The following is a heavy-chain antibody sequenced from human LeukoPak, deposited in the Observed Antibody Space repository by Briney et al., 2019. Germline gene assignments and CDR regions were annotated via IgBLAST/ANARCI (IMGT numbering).Heavy chain of an antibody. D-gene: IGHD5-24*01. V-gene: IGHV3-23*01. J-gene: IGHJ4*02. CDR2: IRVSDGAR. Sequence: PGGSLRLSCVASGFAFPTYAMMWVRQVPGKGLEWVSSIRVSDGARFYADSVKGRFTMSRDNPKNTLFLQMNSLRPEDTAVYYCARFRDGYNLYWGQGTLVTVSS. CDR1: GFAFPTYA. CDR3: ARFRDGYNLY.